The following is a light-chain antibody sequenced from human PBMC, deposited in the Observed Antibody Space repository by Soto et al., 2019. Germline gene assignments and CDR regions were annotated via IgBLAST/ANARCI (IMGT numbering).Light chain of an antibody. CDR1: SSDVGGYNF. V-gene: IGLV2-14*01. Sequence: QSALAQPASVSGSPGQSITTSCTGTSSDVGGYNFVSWYQQRPGKAPKFMIYEVSNRPSGISGRFSGSKSGNTASLTISGLQAEDEADYYCCSYTSSTTYVFGTGTKVTVL. J-gene: IGLJ1*01. CDR2: EVS. CDR3: CSYTSSTTYV.